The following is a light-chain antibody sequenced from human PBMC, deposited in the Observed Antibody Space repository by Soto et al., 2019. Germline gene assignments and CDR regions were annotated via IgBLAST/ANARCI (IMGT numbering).Light chain of an antibody. Sequence: DIQMTQSPSSLSASVGDRVTITCRTSQPISAYLNWYQQKPGKAPTLLIYTASNLQSSVPSRFSGSGSGTHFSLTISSLQPQEFATYYGQQHYNTPRTCGQGTKVEIK. CDR1: QPISAY. CDR2: TAS. J-gene: IGKJ1*01. CDR3: QQHYNTPRT. V-gene: IGKV1-39*01.